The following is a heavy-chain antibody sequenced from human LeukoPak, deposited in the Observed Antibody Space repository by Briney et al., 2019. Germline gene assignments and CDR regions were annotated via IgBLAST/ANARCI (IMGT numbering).Heavy chain of an antibody. V-gene: IGHV1-46*01. CDR1: GYTFTSYY. CDR3: AADRGLGQYYYYGMDV. D-gene: IGHD7-27*01. CDR2: INPSGGST. Sequence: ASVKVSCKASGYTFTSYYMHWVRQAPGQGLEWMGIINPSGGSTSYAQKFQGRVTMTRDTSTSTVYMGLSSLRSEDTAVYYCAADRGLGQYYYYGMDVWGQGTTVTVSS. J-gene: IGHJ6*02.